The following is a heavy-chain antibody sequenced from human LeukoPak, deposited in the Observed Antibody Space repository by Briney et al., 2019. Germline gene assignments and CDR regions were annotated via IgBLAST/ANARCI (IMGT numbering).Heavy chain of an antibody. CDR2: IYSGGST. V-gene: IGHV3-53*01. CDR3: ARADYYGSSGYYFSGFDY. J-gene: IGHJ4*02. D-gene: IGHD3-22*01. CDR1: GFTVSSNY. Sequence: GGSLRLSCAASGFTVSSNYTSWVRQAPGKGLEWVSVIYSGGSTYYADSVKGRFTISRDSSKNTLYLQMNSLRAEDTAAYYCARADYYGSSGYYFSGFDYWGQGTLVTVSS.